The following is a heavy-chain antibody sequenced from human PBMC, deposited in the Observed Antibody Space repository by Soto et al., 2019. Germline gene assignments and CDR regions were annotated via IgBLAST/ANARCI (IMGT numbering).Heavy chain of an antibody. CDR3: AKAPCSGWSYYSYGIDG. CDR2: ISGSVRST. D-gene: IGHD6-19*01. J-gene: IGHJ6*02. V-gene: IGHV3-23*01. CDR1: GFTFSNYA. Sequence: EVQLLESGGGLVQPGGSLRLSCAASGFTFSNYAMSWVRQAPGKGLEWVSAISGSVRSTYYADSVKGRFTISRDNSKNTLFLQMNSLRAEDTAVYYCAKAPCSGWSYYSYGIDGWGQGTTVTVSS.